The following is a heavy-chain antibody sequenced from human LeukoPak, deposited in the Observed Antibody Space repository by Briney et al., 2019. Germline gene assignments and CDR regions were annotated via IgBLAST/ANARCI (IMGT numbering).Heavy chain of an antibody. J-gene: IGHJ6*03. CDR2: IYYSGYT. CDR1: GGSISTYY. Sequence: SETLSLTCTFSGGSISTYYWSWIRQPPGRGLEWIGYIYYSGYTNYNPSLKSRVTISVDTSKNQFSLKLSSVTAADTAVYYCARERRGLGYYYYYYMDVWGKGTTVTVSS. CDR3: ARERRGLGYYYYYYMDV. V-gene: IGHV4-59*08.